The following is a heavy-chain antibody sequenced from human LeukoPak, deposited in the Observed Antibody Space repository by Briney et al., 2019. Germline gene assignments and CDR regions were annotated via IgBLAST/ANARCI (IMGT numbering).Heavy chain of an antibody. CDR2: ISGSGATT. Sequence: PGGSLRLSCAASGFTFSSCAMSWVRQAPGKGLEWVSAISGSGATTYCADSVKGRFTISRDNSKNTLYLQMNSLRGENTAVYYCAKDQIRDYYDSSGYLAIDYWGQGTLVTVSS. D-gene: IGHD3-22*01. V-gene: IGHV3-23*01. J-gene: IGHJ4*02. CDR3: AKDQIRDYYDSSGYLAIDY. CDR1: GFTFSSCA.